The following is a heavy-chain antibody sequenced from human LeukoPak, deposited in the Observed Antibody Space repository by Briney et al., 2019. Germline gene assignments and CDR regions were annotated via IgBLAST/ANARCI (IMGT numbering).Heavy chain of an antibody. CDR3: EKDRALYGDPMATLDH. V-gene: IGHV3-30*02. Sequence: GGSLRLSCAASGFTFSIYGMHWVRQAPGKGLEWLAFIGSDGNSRRYADSVKGRFTISRDNSMNTVNLQMDGLRVEDTALYYCEKDRALYGDPMATLDHWGQGTLVIVSS. D-gene: IGHD4-17*01. CDR1: GFTFSIYG. CDR2: IGSDGNSR. J-gene: IGHJ4*02.